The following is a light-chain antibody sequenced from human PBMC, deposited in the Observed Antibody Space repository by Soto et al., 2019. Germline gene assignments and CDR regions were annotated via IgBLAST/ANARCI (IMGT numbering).Light chain of an antibody. CDR2: DAS. CDR3: QQYGSSALT. V-gene: IGKV3-11*01. CDR1: QSVSSY. Sequence: EIVLTHSPATLSFSPWERATLSFSASQSVSSYLAWYQQKPGQAPRLLIYDASQRATGIAARFSGSGSGTEFTLTISSLQSEDFAVYYCQQYGSSALTFGGGTKVDIK. J-gene: IGKJ4*01.